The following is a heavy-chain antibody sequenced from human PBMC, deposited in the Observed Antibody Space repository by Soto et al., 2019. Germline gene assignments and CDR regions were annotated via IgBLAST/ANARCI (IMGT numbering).Heavy chain of an antibody. V-gene: IGHV3-30-3*01. Sequence: QVQLVESGGGVVQPGRSLRLSCAASGFTFSSYAMHWVRQAPGKGLEWVAVISYDGSNKYYADSVKGRFTISRDNSKNTLYLQRNSLRAEDTAVYYCARAGGYCSGGSCYLGYYFDYWGQGTLVTVSS. CDR1: GFTFSSYA. J-gene: IGHJ4*02. D-gene: IGHD2-15*01. CDR3: ARAGGYCSGGSCYLGYYFDY. CDR2: ISYDGSNK.